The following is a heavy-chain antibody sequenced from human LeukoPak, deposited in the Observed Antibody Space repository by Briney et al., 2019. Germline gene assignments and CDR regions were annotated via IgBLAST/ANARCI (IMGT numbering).Heavy chain of an antibody. D-gene: IGHD3-3*01. CDR2: MNPNSGNT. CDR3: ARFGSPTSYYDFWSGYRYYYYYYMDV. Sequence: ASVKVSCKASGDTFTSYDINWVRQATGQGLEWMGWMNPNSGNTGYAQKFQGRVTITRNTSISTAYMELSSLRSEDTAVYYCARFGSPTSYYDFWSGYRYYYYYYMDVWGKGTTVTVSS. V-gene: IGHV1-8*03. J-gene: IGHJ6*03. CDR1: GDTFTSYD.